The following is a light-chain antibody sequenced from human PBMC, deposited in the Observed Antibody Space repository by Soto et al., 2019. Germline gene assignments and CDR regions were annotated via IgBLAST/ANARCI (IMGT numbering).Light chain of an antibody. Sequence: IQMTPSPSSLSASVGDRVTIACRASQSISNYLNWYQQRPVKAPKLLIYAASSLQSGVPSRFSGSGSGTDFTLTISSLQPEDFATYYCQQSYSTPLTFGGGTKV. V-gene: IGKV1-39*01. CDR2: AAS. CDR1: QSISNY. J-gene: IGKJ4*01. CDR3: QQSYSTPLT.